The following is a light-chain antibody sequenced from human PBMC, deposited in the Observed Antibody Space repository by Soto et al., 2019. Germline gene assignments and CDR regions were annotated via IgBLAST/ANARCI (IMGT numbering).Light chain of an antibody. CDR1: QSISSW. J-gene: IGKJ5*01. Sequence: DIQMTQSPSTLAASVGDRFAMTCRASQSISSWLAWYQQKPGKAPKLLIYKASSLESGVPSRFSGSGSGTEFTLTISSLQPDDFATYYCQHYNSYSEAFGQGTRLEIK. CDR3: QHYNSYSEA. V-gene: IGKV1-5*03. CDR2: KAS.